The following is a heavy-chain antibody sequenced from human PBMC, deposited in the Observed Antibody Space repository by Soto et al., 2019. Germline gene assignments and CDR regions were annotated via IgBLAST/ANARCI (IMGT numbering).Heavy chain of an antibody. Sequence: HLQLQESGPGLVKASETLSLTCTVSGGSISSTDHYWGWVRQPPGKGLEGLGSIYFAGSTFHNPALNSRATISVDTSRNQFSLRLTTVTAPDTAVYYCARLVFHCLRGSCDDYSFYGLDVWGQGTTVTVSS. V-gene: IGHV4-39*01. CDR1: GGSISSTDHY. J-gene: IGHJ6*02. D-gene: IGHD2-15*01. CDR3: ARLVFHCLRGSCDDYSFYGLDV. CDR2: IYFAGST.